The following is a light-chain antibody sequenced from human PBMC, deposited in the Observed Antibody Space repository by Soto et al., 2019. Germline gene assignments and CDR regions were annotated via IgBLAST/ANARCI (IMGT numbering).Light chain of an antibody. Sequence: DIQMTQSPSTLSASVGDRVTITCRASQSISRYLNWYQHKPGKAPKLLIYDASSLESGVPSRFSGSGSGTEITLTISSLQPDDFATYYCQQYNSYGTFGQGTKVDIK. CDR3: QQYNSYGT. V-gene: IGKV1-5*01. J-gene: IGKJ1*01. CDR2: DAS. CDR1: QSISRY.